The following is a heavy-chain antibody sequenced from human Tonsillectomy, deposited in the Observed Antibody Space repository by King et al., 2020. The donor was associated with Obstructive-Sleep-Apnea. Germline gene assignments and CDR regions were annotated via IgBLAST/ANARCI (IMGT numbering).Heavy chain of an antibody. D-gene: IGHD1-1*01. CDR3: ARGSGGSFAY. CDR1: CGSFSAYY. J-gene: IGHJ4*02. Sequence: VQLQQWGAGLLKPSETLSLTCGVHCGSFSAYYWTWIRQRPGKGLEWIGEIHHSGSTNYNPSLRSRVTISLDTSNNQFSLRLSSMAAADTAFYYCARGSGGSFAYWGQGTLVTVSS. V-gene: IGHV4-34*01. CDR2: IHHSGST.